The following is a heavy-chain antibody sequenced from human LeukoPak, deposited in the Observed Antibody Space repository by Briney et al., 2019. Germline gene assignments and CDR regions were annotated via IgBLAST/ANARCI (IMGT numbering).Heavy chain of an antibody. CDR2: ISYSGST. J-gene: IGHJ2*01. CDR1: GGSISPYY. D-gene: IGHD5-18*01. V-gene: IGHV4-59*03. Sequence: SETLSLTCSVSGGSISPYYWSWIRQSPGKGLEWIGYISYSGSTSYNPSLKSRVTMSVDTSKNQFSLKLSSVTAADTAVYYCATIRDTAHRYWYFDLWGRGTLVIVSS. CDR3: ATIRDTAHRYWYFDL.